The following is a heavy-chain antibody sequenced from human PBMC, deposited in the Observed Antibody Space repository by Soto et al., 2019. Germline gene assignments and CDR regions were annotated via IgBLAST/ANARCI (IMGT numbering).Heavy chain of an antibody. CDR1: CGSVISGSYY. J-gene: IGHJ4*02. Sequence: PSETLSLTCTFSCGSVISGSYYWSWIRQPPGKGLEWIGYIYYSGSTNYNPSLKSRVTMSVDTSKNQFSLKLSSVTAADTAVYYCASTMYYDILTGYYPIFDYWGQGTLVTVSS. CDR3: ASTMYYDILTGYYPIFDY. CDR2: IYYSGST. V-gene: IGHV4-61*01. D-gene: IGHD3-9*01.